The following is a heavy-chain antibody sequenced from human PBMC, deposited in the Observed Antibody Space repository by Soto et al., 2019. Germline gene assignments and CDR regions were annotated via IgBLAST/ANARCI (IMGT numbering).Heavy chain of an antibody. CDR2: IYYSGST. V-gene: IGHV4-31*03. D-gene: IGHD4-17*01. Sequence: SETLSLTCTVSGGSISSGGYYWSWIRQHPGKGLEWIGYIYYSGSTYYNPSLKSRVTISVDTSKNQFSLKLSSVTAADTAVYYCAREGATVVMDYYYGMDVWGQGTTVTVSS. J-gene: IGHJ6*01. CDR3: AREGATVVMDYYYGMDV. CDR1: GGSISSGGYY.